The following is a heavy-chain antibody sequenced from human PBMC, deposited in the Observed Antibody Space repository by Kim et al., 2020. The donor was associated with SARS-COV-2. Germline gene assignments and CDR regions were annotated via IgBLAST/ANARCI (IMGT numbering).Heavy chain of an antibody. J-gene: IGHJ3*02. V-gene: IGHV3-30*18. CDR2: ISYDGSNK. CDR1: GFTFSSYG. CDR3: AKEGGWVLGNAFDI. D-gene: IGHD6-19*01. Sequence: GGSLRLSCAASGFTFSSYGMHWVRQAPGKGLEWVAVISYDGSNKYYADSVKGRFTISRDNSKNTLYLQMNSLRAEDTALYYCAKEGGWVLGNAFDIWGQG.